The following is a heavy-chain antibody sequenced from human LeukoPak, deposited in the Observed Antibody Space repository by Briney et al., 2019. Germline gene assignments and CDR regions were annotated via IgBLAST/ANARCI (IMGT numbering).Heavy chain of an antibody. Sequence: GGSLRLSCAASEFSVGSNYMTWVRQAPGKGLEWVSLIYSGGSTYYADSVKGRFTISRDNAKNSLYLQMNSLRAEDTALYYCAKDIRYYYGSGSYFDYWGQGTLVTVSS. J-gene: IGHJ4*02. CDR3: AKDIRYYYGSGSYFDY. D-gene: IGHD3-10*01. V-gene: IGHV3-53*05. CDR2: IYSGGST. CDR1: EFSVGSNY.